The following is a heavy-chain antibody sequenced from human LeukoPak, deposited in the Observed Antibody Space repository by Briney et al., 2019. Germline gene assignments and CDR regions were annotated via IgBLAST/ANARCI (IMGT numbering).Heavy chain of an antibody. J-gene: IGHJ4*02. CDR1: GFTFSTYS. V-gene: IGHV3-48*02. CDR3: VRDQFFSFDY. CDR2: ISGTSSLI. Sequence: PGRSLRLSCAASGFTFSTYSMNWVRQAPGKGLEWVSYISGTSSLIYYADSVKGRFTISRDNAKNSLYLQMNSLRDEDTAVYYCVRDQFFSFDYWGQGTLVTVSS. D-gene: IGHD3-3*01.